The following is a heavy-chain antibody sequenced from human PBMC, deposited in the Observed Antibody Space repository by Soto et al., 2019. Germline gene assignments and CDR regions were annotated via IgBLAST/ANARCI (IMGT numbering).Heavy chain of an antibody. Sequence: ASVKVSCKASGYTFTSYDINWVRQATGQGLECMGGMNPNSVNTCYAQKFQGRVTMTRNTSISTAYMELSSLRSEDTAVYYCARDTAPSDVWGQGTTVTVSS. CDR1: GYTFTSYD. CDR2: MNPNSVNT. J-gene: IGHJ6*02. V-gene: IGHV1-8*01. D-gene: IGHD4-17*01. CDR3: ARDTAPSDV.